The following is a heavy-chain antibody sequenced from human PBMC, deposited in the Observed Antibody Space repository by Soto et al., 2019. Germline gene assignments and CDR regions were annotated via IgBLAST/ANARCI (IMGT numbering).Heavy chain of an antibody. CDR2: FDPEDGET. Sequence: ASVKVSCKVSGYTLTELSMHWVRQAPGKGLEWMGGFDPEDGETIYAQKFQGRVTMTEDTSTDTAYMELSSLRSEDTAVYYCATDSSGWFQMRLDYWGQGTLVTVSS. CDR3: ATDSSGWFQMRLDY. D-gene: IGHD6-19*01. V-gene: IGHV1-24*01. CDR1: GYTLTELS. J-gene: IGHJ4*02.